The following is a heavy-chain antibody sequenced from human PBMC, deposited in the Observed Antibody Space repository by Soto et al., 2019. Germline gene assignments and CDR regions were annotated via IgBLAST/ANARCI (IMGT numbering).Heavy chain of an antibody. J-gene: IGHJ4*02. CDR2: ISAYNGNT. D-gene: IGHD3-10*01. CDR1: GNTFTSYG. CDR3: ARVEDTYYYGSGSYYLFDY. V-gene: IGHV1-18*01. Sequence: ASVKVSCKASGNTFTSYGISWVRQAPGQGLEWMGWISAYNGNTNYAQKLQGRVTMTTDTSTSTAYMELRSLRSDDTAVYYCARVEDTYYYGSGSYYLFDYWGQGTLVTVSS.